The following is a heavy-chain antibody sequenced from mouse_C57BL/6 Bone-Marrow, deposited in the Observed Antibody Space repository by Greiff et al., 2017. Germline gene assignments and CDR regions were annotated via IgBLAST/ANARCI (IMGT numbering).Heavy chain of an antibody. Sequence: QVQLQQPGAELVKPGASVKLSCKASGYTFTSYWMHWVKQRPGQGLEWIGMIHPNSGSTNYNEKFKSKATLTVDKSSSTAYMQLSSLTSEDSAVYYCARRGIFYYGNYEYFDYWGQGTTLTVSS. V-gene: IGHV1-64*01. CDR3: ARRGIFYYGNYEYFDY. CDR1: GYTFTSYW. D-gene: IGHD2-1*01. CDR2: IHPNSGST. J-gene: IGHJ2*01.